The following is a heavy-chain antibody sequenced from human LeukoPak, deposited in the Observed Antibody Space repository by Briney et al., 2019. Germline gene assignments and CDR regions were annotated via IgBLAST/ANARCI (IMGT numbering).Heavy chain of an antibody. CDR1: GYSISSGYY. J-gene: IGHJ4*02. CDR3: AREGGAPGLFDY. Sequence: PSETLSLTCTVSGYSISSGYYWGWIRQPPGKGLEWIGSIYHSGSTYYNPSLKSRVTISVDTSKNQFSLKLSSVTAADTAVYYCAREGGAPGLFDYWGQGTLVTVSS. D-gene: IGHD3-16*01. CDR2: IYHSGST. V-gene: IGHV4-38-2*02.